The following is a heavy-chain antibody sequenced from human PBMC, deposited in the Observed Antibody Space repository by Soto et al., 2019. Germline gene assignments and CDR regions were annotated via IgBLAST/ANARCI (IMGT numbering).Heavy chain of an antibody. D-gene: IGHD3-16*02. CDR3: AKDLLMITFGGVIAHFDY. V-gene: IGHV3-23*01. CDR1: GFTFSIYA. CDR2: IRGSGGTT. J-gene: IGHJ4*02. Sequence: GGSLRLSCEVSGFTFSIYAMTWVRQAPGEGLEWVSSIRGSGGTTYYADSVKGRFTISRDNSQNTLYLQMHSLRAEDTAVYYCAKDLLMITFGGVIAHFDYWGQGALVTVSS.